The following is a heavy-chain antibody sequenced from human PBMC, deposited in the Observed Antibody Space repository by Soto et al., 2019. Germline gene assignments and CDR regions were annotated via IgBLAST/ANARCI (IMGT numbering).Heavy chain of an antibody. CDR2: INPSGGST. CDR3: ARGGSGSTSSPEAFDI. J-gene: IGHJ3*02. D-gene: IGHD2-2*01. CDR1: GYTFISRY. Sequence: ASVKVSCKASGYTFISRYIHWVRQAPGQGLEWMGIINPSGGSTTYAQKFQGRVTMTRDTSTSTVYMELSSLRSGDTAVYYCARGGSGSTSSPEAFDIWGQGTMVTVSS. V-gene: IGHV1-46*01.